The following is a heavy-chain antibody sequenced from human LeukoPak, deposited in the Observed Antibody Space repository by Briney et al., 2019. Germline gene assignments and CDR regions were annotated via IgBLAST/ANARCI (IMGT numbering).Heavy chain of an antibody. J-gene: IGHJ5*02. Sequence: GESLKISCQASGYSFTSSWIGWARQMPGKGLEWMAIINPGDSDTRYSPSFQGQVTISADRSISTVYLQWGSLKASDTAMYYCARQPGAGWFDPWGQGTLVTVSS. CDR1: GYSFTSSW. D-gene: IGHD3-10*01. CDR3: ARQPGAGWFDP. V-gene: IGHV5-51*01. CDR2: INPGDSDT.